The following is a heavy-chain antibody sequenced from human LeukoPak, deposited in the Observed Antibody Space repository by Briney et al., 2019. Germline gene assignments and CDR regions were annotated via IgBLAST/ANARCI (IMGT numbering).Heavy chain of an antibody. D-gene: IGHD3-9*01. CDR3: ARGGITIFAFDI. J-gene: IGHJ3*02. CDR2: IYYSGST. Sequence: PSQTLSLTCTLSGGSISSGDYYWGWIRQPPGKGLEWIGYIYYSGSTYYNPSLKSRVTISVDTSKNQFSLKLSSVTAADTAVYYCARGGITIFAFDIWGQGTMVTVSS. CDR1: GGSISSGDYY. V-gene: IGHV4-30-4*01.